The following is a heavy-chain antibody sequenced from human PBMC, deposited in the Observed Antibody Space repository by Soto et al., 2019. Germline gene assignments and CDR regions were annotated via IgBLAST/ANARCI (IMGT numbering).Heavy chain of an antibody. CDR2: INTGNGHT. J-gene: IGHJ6*02. Sequence: RASVKVSCKASGYTFTAYGIHWVRQAPGQRLEWMGWINTGNGHTKYSQKFQGRVTITRDTSARTAYMELNSLRSEDTAVYYCARRSRYAVGVYGMDVWGQGTTVTVSS. V-gene: IGHV1-3*04. CDR1: GYTFTAYG. CDR3: ARRSRYAVGVYGMDV. D-gene: IGHD2-2*01.